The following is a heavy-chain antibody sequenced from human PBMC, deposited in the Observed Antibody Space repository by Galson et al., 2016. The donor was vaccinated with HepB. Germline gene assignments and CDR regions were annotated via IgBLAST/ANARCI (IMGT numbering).Heavy chain of an antibody. CDR1: GFSLSASGMC. CDR2: IDWDDDK. J-gene: IGHJ6*02. V-gene: IGHV2-70*01. Sequence: PALVKPTQTLTLTCNFSGFSLSASGMCVSWIRQPPGKALEWLALIDWDDDKYYTTSLKTRLTISKDTSKNQVVLTMTNMDPVDTATYYCARIPGGFGDRDYYYYYGMDVWGQGTTVTVS. D-gene: IGHD3-10*01. CDR3: ARIPGGFGDRDYYYYYGMDV.